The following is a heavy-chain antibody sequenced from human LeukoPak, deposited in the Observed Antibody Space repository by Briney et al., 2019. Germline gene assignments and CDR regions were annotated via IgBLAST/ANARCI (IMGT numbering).Heavy chain of an antibody. V-gene: IGHV3-30*18. CDR2: ISYDGSNK. D-gene: IGHD6-6*01. CDR1: GFTFSSYG. Sequence: QSGGSLRLSCPASGFTFSSYGMHWVRQAPGKGLEWVAVISYDGSNKYYADSVKGRFTISRDNSKNTLYLQMNSLRAEDTAVYYCAKRLDSSSSGFDYWGQGTLVTVSS. CDR3: AKRLDSSSSGFDY. J-gene: IGHJ4*02.